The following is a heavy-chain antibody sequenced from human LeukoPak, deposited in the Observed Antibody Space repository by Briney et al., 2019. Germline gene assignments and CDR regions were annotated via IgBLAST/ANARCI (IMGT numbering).Heavy chain of an antibody. CDR3: ARSGVVVAALERGVANWFDP. CDR2: ISSSSSYI. D-gene: IGHD2-15*01. Sequence: GGSLRLSCAASGFTFSSYSMNWLRQAPGKGLEWVSSISSSSSYIYYADSVKGRFTISRDNAKNSLFLQMNSLRAEDTAVYYCARSGVVVAALERGVANWFDPWGQGTLVTVSS. J-gene: IGHJ5*02. V-gene: IGHV3-21*01. CDR1: GFTFSSYS.